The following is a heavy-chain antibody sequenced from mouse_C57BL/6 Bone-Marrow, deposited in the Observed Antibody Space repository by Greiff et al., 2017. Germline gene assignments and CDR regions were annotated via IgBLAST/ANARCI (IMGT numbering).Heavy chain of an antibody. J-gene: IGHJ1*02. CDR1: GYAFTNYL. D-gene: IGHD3-1*01. CDR2: INPGSGGT. V-gene: IGHV1-54*01. Sequence: VQLQQSGAELVRPGTSVKVSCKASGYAFTNYLIEWVKQRPGQGLEWIGVINPGSGGTNYNEKFKGKATLTADKSSSTAYMQLSSLTSEDSAVYFCARASCASYWYFDVWGTGASGPVSS. CDR3: ARASCASYWYFDV.